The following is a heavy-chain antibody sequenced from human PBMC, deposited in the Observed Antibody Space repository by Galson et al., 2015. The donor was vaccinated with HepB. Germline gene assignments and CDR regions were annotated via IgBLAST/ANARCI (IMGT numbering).Heavy chain of an antibody. CDR1: GFTFGDYA. Sequence: SLRLSCAASGFTFGDYAMSWFRQAPGKGLEWVGFIRSKAYGGTTEYAASVKGRFTISRDDFKSIAYLQMNSLQTEDTAVYYCTRGYYYDSSGYYYVGYFQHWGQGTLVTVSS. CDR2: IRSKAYGGTT. CDR3: TRGYYYDSSGYYYVGYFQH. V-gene: IGHV3-49*03. D-gene: IGHD3-22*01. J-gene: IGHJ1*01.